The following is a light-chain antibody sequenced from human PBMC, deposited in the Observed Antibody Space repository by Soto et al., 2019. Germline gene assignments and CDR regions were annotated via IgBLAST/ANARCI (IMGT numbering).Light chain of an antibody. CDR2: GAS. CDR1: QSVSSSF. CDR3: QQYGSSPWT. Sequence: EIVLTQSPGTLSLSPGERATLSCRASQSVSSSFLAWYQQKPGQAPRLLIYGASIRATGIPDRFSGSGSGTDFTLTISRVEPEDCAVYYCQQYGSSPWTFGQGTKVELK. V-gene: IGKV3-20*01. J-gene: IGKJ1*01.